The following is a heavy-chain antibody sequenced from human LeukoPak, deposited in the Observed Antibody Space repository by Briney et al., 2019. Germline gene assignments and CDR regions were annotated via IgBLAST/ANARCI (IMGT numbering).Heavy chain of an antibody. V-gene: IGHV5-51*01. D-gene: IGHD3-16*01. CDR1: GYSFATHW. J-gene: IGHJ4*02. CDR2: IYPGDSDT. Sequence: GESLKISCKGSGYSFATHWIGWVRQMPGEGLEWMGIIYPGDSDTIYSPSFQGQVTISADRSISTAYLQWNSLKASDTAMYYCARHFSHLRGDYFDYWGQGTLVTVSS. CDR3: ARHFSHLRGDYFDY.